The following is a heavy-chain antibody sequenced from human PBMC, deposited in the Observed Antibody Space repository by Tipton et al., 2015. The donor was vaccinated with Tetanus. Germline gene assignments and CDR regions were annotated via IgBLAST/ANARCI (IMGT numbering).Heavy chain of an antibody. J-gene: IGHJ4*02. Sequence: QSGPEVKKPGASVKVSCKASGYTFTGYYMHWVRQAPGQGLEWMGWINPKSGGTNNAQKFQGMVTMTRETSISTAYMEVSRLRSDDTAMYYCARGMDYDSSGIDDFWGQGTLVTVSS. CDR2: INPKSGGT. CDR1: GYTFTGYY. D-gene: IGHD3-22*01. CDR3: ARGMDYDSSGIDDF. V-gene: IGHV1-2*02.